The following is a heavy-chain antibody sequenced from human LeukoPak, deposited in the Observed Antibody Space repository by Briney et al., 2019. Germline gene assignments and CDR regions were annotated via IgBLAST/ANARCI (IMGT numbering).Heavy chain of an antibody. Sequence: TGGSLRLSCAASGFTFSTCWMSWVRQAPGKGLEWVANIKHDGSEKYYVDSVKGRFTISRDNAKKSLHLQMNSLRAEDTAVYYCARDPYGDYGDCFDYWGQGTLVIVSS. CDR2: IKHDGSEK. CDR1: GFTFSTCW. CDR3: ARDPYGDYGDCFDY. J-gene: IGHJ4*02. D-gene: IGHD4-17*01. V-gene: IGHV3-7*01.